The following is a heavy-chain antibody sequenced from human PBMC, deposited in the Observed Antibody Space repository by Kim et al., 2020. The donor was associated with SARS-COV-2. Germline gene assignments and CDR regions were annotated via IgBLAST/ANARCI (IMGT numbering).Heavy chain of an antibody. J-gene: IGHJ5*02. CDR2: IYYSGST. D-gene: IGHD3-22*01. CDR1: GGSISSSSYY. V-gene: IGHV4-39*01. CDR3: ARGTYYYDSSGYPFKYNWFDP. Sequence: SETLSLTCTVSGGSISSSSYYWGWIRQPPGKGLEWIGSIYYSGSTYYNPSLKSRVTISVDTSKNQFSLKLSSVTAADTAVYYCARGTYYYDSSGYPFKYNWFDPWGQGTLVTVSS.